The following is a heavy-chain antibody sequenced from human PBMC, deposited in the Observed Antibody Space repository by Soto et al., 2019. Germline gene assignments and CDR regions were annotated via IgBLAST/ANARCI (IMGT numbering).Heavy chain of an antibody. CDR2: IDYRGTI. J-gene: IGHJ5*02. V-gene: IGHV4-39*02. CDR3: SRRAPEGFDP. Sequence: PSEALSLTCTSSVGSIATSSYFWPWIRRPPGKGLEWIGSIDYRGTIYNNPSLKSRVTISVDTSKNHFSLKLDSVTAADTALYYCSRRAPEGFDPWGQGTLVTVSS. CDR1: VGSIATSSYF.